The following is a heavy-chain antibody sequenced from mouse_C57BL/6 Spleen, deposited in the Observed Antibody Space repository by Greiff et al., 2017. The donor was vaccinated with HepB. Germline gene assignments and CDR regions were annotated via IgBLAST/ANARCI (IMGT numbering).Heavy chain of an antibody. Sequence: EVQRVESGPELVKPGASVKIPCKASGYTFTDYNMDWVKQSPGKSLEWIGDITPNNGGTIYNQKFKGKATLTVDKSSSTAYMELRSLTSEDTAVYYCARSSLSTMITTLYYYAMDYWGQGTSVTVSS. D-gene: IGHD2-4*01. J-gene: IGHJ4*01. CDR1: GYTFTDYN. CDR2: ITPNNGGT. CDR3: ARSSLSTMITTLYYYAMDY. V-gene: IGHV1-18*01.